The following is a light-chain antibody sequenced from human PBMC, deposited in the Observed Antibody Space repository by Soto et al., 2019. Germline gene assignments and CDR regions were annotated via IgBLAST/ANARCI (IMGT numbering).Light chain of an antibody. CDR3: QQCSYSPRT. CDR1: QNISNY. J-gene: IGKJ1*01. Sequence: IVLTQSPATLSLSPGKRATLSCRASQNISNYLIWYQQKPGQAPRLLIYDVSNRATGIPARFSGSGSGTDFTLTISRLEPEDFAVYYCQQCSYSPRTFGQGTKVDIK. CDR2: DVS. V-gene: IGKV3-11*01.